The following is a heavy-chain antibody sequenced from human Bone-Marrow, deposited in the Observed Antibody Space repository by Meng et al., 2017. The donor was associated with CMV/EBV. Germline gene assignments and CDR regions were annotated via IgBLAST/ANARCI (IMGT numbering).Heavy chain of an antibody. V-gene: IGHV3-9*03. CDR3: GRALVGGTGGTDV. D-gene: IGHD1-26*01. CDR2: ISWNSGSI. Sequence: SLKISCAASGFTFDDYAMHWVRQAPGKGLEWVSGISWNSGSIGYADSVKGRFTISRDNAKKSLYLQMNSLRAEDMSVYYCGRALVGGTGGTDVWGQGTTVTVSS. J-gene: IGHJ6*02. CDR1: GFTFDDYA.